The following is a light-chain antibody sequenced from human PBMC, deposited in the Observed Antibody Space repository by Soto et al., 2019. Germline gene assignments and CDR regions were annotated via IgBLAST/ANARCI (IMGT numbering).Light chain of an antibody. CDR1: SSDVGGYNY. CDR2: DVR. Sequence: QSALTQPASVSGSPVQSITISCTGTSSDVGGYNYVSWDQQHPGKAPKLMIYDVRNRPSGVSNRFSGSKSVNTASLTITGLEAEDEADYYCSSYTTISTYVFGTGTKVTVL. CDR3: SSYTTISTYV. V-gene: IGLV2-14*01. J-gene: IGLJ1*01.